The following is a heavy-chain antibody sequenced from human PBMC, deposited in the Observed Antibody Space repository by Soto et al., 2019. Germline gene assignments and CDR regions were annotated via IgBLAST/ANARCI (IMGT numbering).Heavy chain of an antibody. J-gene: IGHJ3*02. Sequence: GGSLRLSCAASGFTFSSYGMHWVRQAPGKGLEWVAVIWYDGSNKYYADSVKGRFTISRDNSKNTLYLQMNSLRAEDTAVYYCARDCTDILTARTDGEGGDAFDIWGQGTMVTVSS. V-gene: IGHV3-33*01. D-gene: IGHD3-9*01. CDR3: ARDCTDILTARTDGEGGDAFDI. CDR2: IWYDGSNK. CDR1: GFTFSSYG.